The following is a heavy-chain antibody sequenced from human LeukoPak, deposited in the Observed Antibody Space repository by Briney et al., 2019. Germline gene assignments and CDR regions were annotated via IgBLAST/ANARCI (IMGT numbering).Heavy chain of an antibody. Sequence: GGSLRLSCTASGFTFTSYAMSWVRQAPGKGLEWVANIKQDGREKYYVDSVKGRFTISRDNAKNSLYLQMDSLRAEDTAVYYCARDLDTYGYLDYWGQGALVTVSS. CDR3: ARDLDTYGYLDY. V-gene: IGHV3-7*01. D-gene: IGHD5-18*01. J-gene: IGHJ4*02. CDR1: GFTFTSYA. CDR2: IKQDGREK.